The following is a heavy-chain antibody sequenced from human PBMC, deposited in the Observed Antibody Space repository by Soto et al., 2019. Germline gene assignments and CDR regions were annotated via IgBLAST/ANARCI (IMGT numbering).Heavy chain of an antibody. J-gene: IGHJ6*02. Sequence: EVQLVESGGGLVKPGGSLRLSCAASGFTFSNAWMNWVRQAPGKGLEWVGRIKSKTDGGTTDYAAPVTGRFTISRDDSTNTLYLQMNSLKTGDTAVYYCTTVRFLDGFNYYYYGMDVWGQGTTVTVSS. D-gene: IGHD3-3*01. CDR2: IKSKTDGGTT. CDR3: TTVRFLDGFNYYYYGMDV. CDR1: GFTFSNAW. V-gene: IGHV3-15*07.